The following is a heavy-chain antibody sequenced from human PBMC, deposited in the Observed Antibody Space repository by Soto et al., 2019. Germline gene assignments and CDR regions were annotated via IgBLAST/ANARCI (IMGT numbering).Heavy chain of an antibody. D-gene: IGHD6-19*01. J-gene: IGHJ4*02. Sequence: GGSLRLSCAASGFTFSSYAMHWVRQAPGKGLEWVAVISYDGSNRYYADSVKGRFTISRDNSKNTLYLQMNSLRAEDTAVYYCARDYSSGWLDYWGQGTLVTVSS. CDR2: ISYDGSNR. CDR1: GFTFSSYA. V-gene: IGHV3-30-3*01. CDR3: ARDYSSGWLDY.